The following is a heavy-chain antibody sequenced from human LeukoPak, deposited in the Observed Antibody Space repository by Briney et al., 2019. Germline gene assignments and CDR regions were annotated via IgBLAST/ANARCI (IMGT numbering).Heavy chain of an antibody. CDR2: INPSGGST. Sequence: ASVKVSCKASGYTFTSYYMHWVRQAPGQGNEWMGIINPSGGSTSYAQKFQRILTMTRDMSTTTVYMELSSLRSEDTAVYYCARTYYYGSGSYPFHYWGQGTLVTVSS. D-gene: IGHD3-10*01. CDR1: GYTFTSYY. CDR3: ARTYYYGSGSYPFHY. J-gene: IGHJ4*02. V-gene: IGHV1-46*01.